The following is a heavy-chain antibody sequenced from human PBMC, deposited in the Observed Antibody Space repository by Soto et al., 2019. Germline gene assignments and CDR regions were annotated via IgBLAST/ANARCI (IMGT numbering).Heavy chain of an antibody. D-gene: IGHD1-26*01. CDR1: GFTFSIYG. CDR3: AKXTGSYYFLDY. CDR2: ISYDGSNK. J-gene: IGHJ4*02. Sequence: PGGSLRLSCAASGFTFSIYGMHWVRQAPGKGLEWVAVISYDGSNKYYADSVKGRFTISRDNSKNTLYLQMNSLRAEDTAVYYCAKXTGSYYFLDYWGQGTLVTVSS. V-gene: IGHV3-30*18.